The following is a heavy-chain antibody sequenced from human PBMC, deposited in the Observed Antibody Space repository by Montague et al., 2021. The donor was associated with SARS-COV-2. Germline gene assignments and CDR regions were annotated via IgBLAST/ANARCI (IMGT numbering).Heavy chain of an antibody. V-gene: IGHV4-39*01. CDR2: ISNGGRT. J-gene: IGHJ4*02. D-gene: IGHD3-16*01. Sequence: SKTLSLTCSVSGGSFDSDNFFWGWIRQPPGKRLEWIGVISNGGRTFDXXXLKSRVTISVHTSRNQLSLNVKSVTAADTAVYYCARHRRYDVVTYYPDFWGQGILVTVSS. CDR1: GGSFDSDNFF. CDR3: ARHRRYDVVTYYPDF.